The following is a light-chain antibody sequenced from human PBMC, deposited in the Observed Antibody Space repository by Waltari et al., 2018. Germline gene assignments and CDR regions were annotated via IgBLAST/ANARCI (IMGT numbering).Light chain of an antibody. CDR1: QRLLQSSGYNY. CDR2: LGS. Sequence: DIVLTQSPLSLPVTAGEPASISCRPSQRLLQSSGYNYLDGYLQKPGQSPQLLIYLGSTRASGVPDRFSGSGSGTDFTLKISRVEAEDVGIYYCMQALQDITFGQGTRLEIK. V-gene: IGKV2-28*01. J-gene: IGKJ5*01. CDR3: MQALQDIT.